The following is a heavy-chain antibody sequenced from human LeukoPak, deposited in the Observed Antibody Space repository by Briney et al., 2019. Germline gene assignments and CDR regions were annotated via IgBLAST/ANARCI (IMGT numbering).Heavy chain of an antibody. CDR1: GYTFTSYD. CDR3: ARAEYYYYCYYMDV. V-gene: IGHV1-8*03. Sequence: ASVKVSCKASGYTFTSYDINWVRQATGQGLEWMGWMNPNSGNTGYAQKFQGRVTITRNTSISTAYIELSSLRSEDTAVYYCARAEYYYYCYYMDVWGKGTTVTVSS. J-gene: IGHJ6*03. CDR2: MNPNSGNT.